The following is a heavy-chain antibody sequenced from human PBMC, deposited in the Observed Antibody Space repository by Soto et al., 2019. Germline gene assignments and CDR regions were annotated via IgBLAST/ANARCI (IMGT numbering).Heavy chain of an antibody. J-gene: IGHJ4*02. CDR3: ATARYPIGQYYLDY. D-gene: IGHD2-15*01. V-gene: IGHV3-11*01. Sequence: LSLSCAVSGITFSDHCMTWIGHVPGKGLEWVSSSTSSVSSTYYTDSVKGRFTISRDNAKNSLYLQMNSLRTADPAVYYCATARYPIGQYYLDYWGKGTMVTVSS. CDR2: STSSVSST. CDR1: GITFSDHC.